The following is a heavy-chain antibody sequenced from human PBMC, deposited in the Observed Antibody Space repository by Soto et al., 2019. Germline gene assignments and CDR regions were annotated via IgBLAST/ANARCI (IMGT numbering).Heavy chain of an antibody. Sequence: GGSLRLSCAASGFTFSSNAMSWVRQAPGKGLEWVSTISGSGGSTYYADSVKGRFIISRDNSKKTLYLQMNTLSAEDTAVYYCAKSRGNYYYYGMDVWGQGTTVTVSS. CDR2: ISGSGGST. CDR3: AKSRGNYYYYGMDV. J-gene: IGHJ6*02. V-gene: IGHV3-23*01. CDR1: GFTFSSNA.